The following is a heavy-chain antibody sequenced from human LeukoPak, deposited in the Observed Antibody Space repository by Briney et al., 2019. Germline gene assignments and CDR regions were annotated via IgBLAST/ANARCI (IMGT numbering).Heavy chain of an antibody. CDR1: GFTFSSYS. D-gene: IGHD3-10*01. CDR3: ARGEYYYGSGSRYYFDY. V-gene: IGHV3-48*01. J-gene: IGHJ4*02. CDR2: ISSSSSTI. Sequence: GGSLRLSCAASGFTFSSYSMNWVRQAPGKGLEWVSYISSSSSTIYYVDSVKGRFTISRDNATDSLYLQMNSLRAEDTAVYYCARGEYYYGSGSRYYFDYWGQGTLVTVSS.